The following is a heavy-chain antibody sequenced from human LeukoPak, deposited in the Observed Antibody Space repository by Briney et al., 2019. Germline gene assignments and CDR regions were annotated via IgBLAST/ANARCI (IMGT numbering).Heavy chain of an antibody. Sequence: GASVKVSCKASGYTFTSYGISWVRQAPGQGLEWMGWINPNSGGTNYAQKFQGRVTMTRDTSISTAYMELSRLRSDDTAVYYCARVARRYYGSGGMGRYWGQGTLVTVSS. CDR1: GYTFTSYG. CDR3: ARVARRYYGSGGMGRY. D-gene: IGHD3-10*01. V-gene: IGHV1-2*02. J-gene: IGHJ4*02. CDR2: INPNSGGT.